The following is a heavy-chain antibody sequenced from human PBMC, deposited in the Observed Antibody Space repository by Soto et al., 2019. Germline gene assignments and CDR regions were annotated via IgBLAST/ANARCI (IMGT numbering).Heavy chain of an antibody. V-gene: IGHV1-69*08. D-gene: IGHD2-2*01. CDR2: IIPILGIA. CDR1: GGTFSSYT. CDR3: ARDGGGVVVPAADWYFDL. J-gene: IGHJ2*01. Sequence: QVQLVQSGAEVKKPGSSVKVSCKASGGTFSSYTISWVRQAPGQGLEWMGRIIPILGIANYAQKFQGRVTNTADKPTSTAYMGVSSLRSEDTAVYYCARDGGGVVVPAADWYFDLWGRGTLVTVSS.